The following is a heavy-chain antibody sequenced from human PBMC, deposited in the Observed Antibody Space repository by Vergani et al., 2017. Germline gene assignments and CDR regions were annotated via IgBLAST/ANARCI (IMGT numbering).Heavy chain of an antibody. Sequence: QVQLVQSGAEVKKPGSSVKVSCKASGGTFSSHAISWVRQAPGQGLEWMGRIIPIFGTANYAQKFQGRVTITADESTSTAYMELSSLRSEDTAVYYCARDLNYYDSSGYPRAPFDYWGQGTLVTVSS. CDR2: IIPIFGTA. CDR3: ARDLNYYDSSGYPRAPFDY. V-gene: IGHV1-69*13. J-gene: IGHJ4*02. CDR1: GGTFSSHA. D-gene: IGHD3-22*01.